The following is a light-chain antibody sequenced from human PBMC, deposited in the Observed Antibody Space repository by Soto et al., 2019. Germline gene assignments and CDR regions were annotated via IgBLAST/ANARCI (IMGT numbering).Light chain of an antibody. CDR1: SSDVGGYNY. J-gene: IGLJ1*01. Sequence: QSVLTQPASVSGSPGQSTTISCTGTSSDVGGYNYVSWYQQHPGKAPKLMIYDVSNRPSGVSNRFSGSKSGNTASLTISGLQAEDEADYYSSSYTSSSTPYVFGTGTKVTVL. CDR2: DVS. V-gene: IGLV2-14*01. CDR3: SSYTSSSTPYV.